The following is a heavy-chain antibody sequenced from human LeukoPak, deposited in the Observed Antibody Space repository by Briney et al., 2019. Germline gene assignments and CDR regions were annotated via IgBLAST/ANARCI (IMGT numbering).Heavy chain of an antibody. CDR2: INTDGSTT. V-gene: IGHV3-74*01. CDR3: ARGEMVQVY. J-gene: IGHJ4*02. Sequence: PGGSLRLSCAASGFTFSSYGMHWVRQAPGKGLVWVSRINTDGSTTSYADSVKGRFTISRDNAKNTLYLQMNSLRADDTAVYYCARGEMVQVYWGQGTLVTVSS. CDR1: GFTFSSYG. D-gene: IGHD5-24*01.